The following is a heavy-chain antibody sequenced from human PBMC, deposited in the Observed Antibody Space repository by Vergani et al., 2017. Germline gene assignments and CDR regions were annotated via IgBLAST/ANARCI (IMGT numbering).Heavy chain of an antibody. CDR1: GGSISSYY. CDR3: AKGLYNWNDGVDY. CDR2: IYYSGST. Sequence: QVQLQESGPGLVKPSETLSLTCPVSGGSISSYYWRWIRQPPGKGLEWIGYIYYSGSTNYNPSLKSRVTISVDTSKNQFSLKLSSVTAADTAVYYCAKGLYNWNDGVDYWGQGTLVTVSS. J-gene: IGHJ4*02. D-gene: IGHD1-1*01. V-gene: IGHV4-59*01.